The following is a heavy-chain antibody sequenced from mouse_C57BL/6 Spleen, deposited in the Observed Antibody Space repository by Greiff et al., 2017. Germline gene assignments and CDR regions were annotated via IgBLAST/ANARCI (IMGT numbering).Heavy chain of an antibody. CDR2: INPGSGGT. D-gene: IGHD1-1*02. J-gene: IGHJ2*01. CDR3: ARGGGSLDY. Sequence: VQLQQSGAELVRPGTSVKVSCKASGYAFTNYLIEWVKQRPGQGLEWIGVINPGSGGTNYNEKFKGKATLTADKSSSTAYMQLSSLTSEDSAVYFCARGGGSLDYWGQGTTLTVSS. CDR1: GYAFTNYL. V-gene: IGHV1-54*01.